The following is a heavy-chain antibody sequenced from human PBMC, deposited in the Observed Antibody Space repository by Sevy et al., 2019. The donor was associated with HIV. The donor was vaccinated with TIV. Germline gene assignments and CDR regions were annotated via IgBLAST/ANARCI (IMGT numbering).Heavy chain of an antibody. D-gene: IGHD2-8*01. J-gene: IGHJ4*02. CDR2: FCFGGSKI. CDR3: AREGCTQPHDY. Sequence: GGSLRLSCAASGFTFSIYTMSWVRQAPGKGLEWVSTFCFGGSKIYYADSVKGRFTISMDNSRNTVYLQMNSLRADDTAVYYCAREGCTQPHDYWGQGTLVTVSS. V-gene: IGHV3-23*01. CDR1: GFTFSIYT.